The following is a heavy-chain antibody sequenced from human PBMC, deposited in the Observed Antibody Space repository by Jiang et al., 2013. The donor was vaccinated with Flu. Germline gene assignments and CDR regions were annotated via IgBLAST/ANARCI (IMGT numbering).Heavy chain of an antibody. CDR3: ARGRSTMVRGVIITSVYGMDV. D-gene: IGHD3-10*01. Sequence: SLTCAVYGGSFSGYYWSWIRQPPGKGLEWIGEINHSGSTNYNPSLKSRVTISVDTSKNQFSLKLSSVTAADTAVYYCARGRSTMVRGVIITSVYGMDVWGQGTTVTVSS. CDR2: INHSGST. CDR1: GGSFSGYY. J-gene: IGHJ6*02. V-gene: IGHV4-34*01.